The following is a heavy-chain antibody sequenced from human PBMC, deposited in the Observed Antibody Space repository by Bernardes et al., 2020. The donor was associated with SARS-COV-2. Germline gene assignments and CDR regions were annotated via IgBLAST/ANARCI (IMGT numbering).Heavy chain of an antibody. CDR1: GGSISSSSYY. J-gene: IGHJ4*02. D-gene: IGHD1-26*01. V-gene: IGHV4-39*01. CDR3: ARHRGIWGYLATIDY. CDR2: IYYSGST. Sequence: SETLSLTCTVSGGSISSSSYYWGWLRQPPGKGLEWIGSIYYSGSTYYNSSLKSRVTMSVDTSKNQLSLKLSSVTAADTAVYYCARHRGIWGYLATIDYWGQGTLGTVSS.